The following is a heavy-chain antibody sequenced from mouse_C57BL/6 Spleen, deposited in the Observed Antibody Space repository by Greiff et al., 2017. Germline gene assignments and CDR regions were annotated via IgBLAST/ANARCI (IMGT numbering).Heavy chain of an antibody. CDR1: GYAFTNYL. J-gene: IGHJ2*01. CDR3: ARWGATVVAPFDY. D-gene: IGHD1-1*01. V-gene: IGHV1-54*01. Sequence: QVQLQQSGAELVRPGTSVKVSCKASGYAFTNYLIEWVKQRPGQGLEWIGVINPGSGGTNYNEKFKGKATLTADKSSSTAYMQLSSLTSEDSAVYVCARWGATVVAPFDYWGQGTTLTVSS. CDR2: INPGSGGT.